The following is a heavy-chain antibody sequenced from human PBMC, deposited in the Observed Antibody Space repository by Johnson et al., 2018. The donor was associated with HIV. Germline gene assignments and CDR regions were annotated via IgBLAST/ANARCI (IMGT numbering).Heavy chain of an antibody. D-gene: IGHD4-11*01. J-gene: IGHJ3*02. CDR1: GFSFGHYA. Sequence: VQLVESGGDVVQPGGSLRLSCVASGFSFGHYAMHWVRQATGKGLEWVSEIDTAGDTYYPGSVKGRFTTSRENAKNSLYLQLNSLSAGDTAVYYCARRSIRSDGFEIWGQGTMVTVSS. CDR3: ARRSIRSDGFEI. CDR2: IDTAGDT. V-gene: IGHV3-13*01.